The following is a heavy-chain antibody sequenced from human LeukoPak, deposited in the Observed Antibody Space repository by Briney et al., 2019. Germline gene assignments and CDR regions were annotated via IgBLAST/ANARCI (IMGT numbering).Heavy chain of an antibody. Sequence: ASVKVSCKASGYTFTGYYMHWVRQAPGQGLEWMGWINPNSGGTNYAQKFQGRVTTTRDTSISTAYMELSRLRSDDTAVYYCARDVVVPAAMRGDFDYWGQGTLVTVSS. CDR3: ARDVVVPAAMRGDFDY. J-gene: IGHJ4*02. CDR1: GYTFTGYY. V-gene: IGHV1-2*02. CDR2: INPNSGGT. D-gene: IGHD2-2*01.